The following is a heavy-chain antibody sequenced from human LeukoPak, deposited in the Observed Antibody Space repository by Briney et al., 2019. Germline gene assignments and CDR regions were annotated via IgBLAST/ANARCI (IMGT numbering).Heavy chain of an antibody. D-gene: IGHD3-22*01. Sequence: GGSLRLSCAASGFTFSSYEMNWVRQAPGKGLEWVSYISSSGSTIYYADSVKGRFTISRDNAKNSLYLQMNSLRAEDTAVYYCARADNVITMIEDWGQGTLVTVSS. CDR3: ARADNVITMIED. CDR2: ISSSGSTI. CDR1: GFTFSSYE. V-gene: IGHV3-48*03. J-gene: IGHJ4*02.